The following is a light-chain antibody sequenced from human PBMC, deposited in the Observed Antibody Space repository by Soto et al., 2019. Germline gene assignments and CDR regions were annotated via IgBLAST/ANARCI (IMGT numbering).Light chain of an antibody. Sequence: DIQMTQSPSTLSASVGDRVTITCRASQSISRWLAWYQQKPGKAPKLLISAASSLQSGVPSRFSGSGSGTDFTLSISSLQPEDFATYYCQQSFSIPSWTFGQGTKVDIK. J-gene: IGKJ1*01. CDR2: AAS. V-gene: IGKV1-39*01. CDR3: QQSFSIPSWT. CDR1: QSISRW.